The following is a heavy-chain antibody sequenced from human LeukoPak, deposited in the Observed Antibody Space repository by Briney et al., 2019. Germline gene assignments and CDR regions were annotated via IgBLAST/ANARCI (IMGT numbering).Heavy chain of an antibody. V-gene: IGHV1-69*01. CDR1: GGIFSRDA. D-gene: IGHD3-10*01. CDR2: IIPKFGAA. J-gene: IGHJ4*02. CDR3: ARGIYYDSGSHPPYLDY. Sequence: SVKVSCKASGGIFSRDAINWVRQAPGQGLEWMGGIIPKFGAANYAQKFQGRLMITADDSTSTAYMELNSLRSDDTAVYYCARGIYYDSGSHPPYLDYWGQGTLVTVSS.